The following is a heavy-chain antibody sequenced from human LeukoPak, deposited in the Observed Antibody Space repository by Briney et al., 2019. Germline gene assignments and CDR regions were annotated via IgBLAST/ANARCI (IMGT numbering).Heavy chain of an antibody. J-gene: IGHJ6*03. CDR2: ISSSGSTI. CDR3: ARERPDYYYYMDV. D-gene: IGHD1-14*01. Sequence: SGGSLRLSCAASGFTFSDYYMSWIRRAPGKGLEWVSYISSSGSTIYYADSVKGRFTISRDNAKNSLYLQMNSLRAEDTAVYYCARERPDYYYYMDVWGKGTTVTVSS. V-gene: IGHV3-11*04. CDR1: GFTFSDYY.